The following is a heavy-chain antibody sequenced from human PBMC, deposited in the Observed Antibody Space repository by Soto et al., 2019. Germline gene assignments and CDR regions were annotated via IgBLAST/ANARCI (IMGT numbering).Heavy chain of an antibody. CDR3: ARSVGYCSCTSCLLRNPVYFDP. CDR2: MNPNSGNT. D-gene: IGHD2-2*01. V-gene: IGHV1-8*01. CDR1: GYTFTSYD. J-gene: IGHJ5*02. Sequence: ASVKVSCKASGYTFTSYDINWVRQATGQGLEWMGWMNPNSGNTGYAQKFQGRVTMTRNTSISTAYMELSSLRSEDTAVYYCARSVGYCSCTSCLLRNPVYFDPWGQGTLVTVSS.